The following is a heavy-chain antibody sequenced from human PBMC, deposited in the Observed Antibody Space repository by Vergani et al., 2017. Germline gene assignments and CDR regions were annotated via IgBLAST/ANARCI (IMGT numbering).Heavy chain of an antibody. CDR1: GGSFSGYY. CDR2: INHSGST. CDR3: ARGTRYXSSSKGYYYYYMDV. D-gene: IGHD6-13*01. Sequence: QVQLQQWGAGLLKPSETLSLTCAVYGGSFSGYYWSWIRQPPGKGLEWIGEINHSGSTNYNPSLKSRVTISVDTSKNQFSLKLSSVTAADTAVYYCARGTRYXSSSKGYYYYYMDVWGKGTTVTVSS. J-gene: IGHJ6*03. V-gene: IGHV4-34*01.